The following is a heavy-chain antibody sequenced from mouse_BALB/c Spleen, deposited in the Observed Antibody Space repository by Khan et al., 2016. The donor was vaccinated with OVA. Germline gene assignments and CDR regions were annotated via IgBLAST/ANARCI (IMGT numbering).Heavy chain of an antibody. J-gene: IGHJ4*01. CDR2: ISYSGST. V-gene: IGHV3-2*02. CDR1: GYSITSDYA. Sequence: EVQLVESGPGLVKPSQSLSLTCTVTGYSITSDYAWNWIRQFPGNKLEWMGYISYSGSTSYNPSLKSRISITRDKSKNQFFLQLNSVTTEDTATYYCARGNYYGYAMDYWGQGTSVTVSS. D-gene: IGHD1-1*01. CDR3: ARGNYYGYAMDY.